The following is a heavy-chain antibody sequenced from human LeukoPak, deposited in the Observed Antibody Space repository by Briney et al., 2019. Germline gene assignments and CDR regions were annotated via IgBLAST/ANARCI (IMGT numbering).Heavy chain of an antibody. Sequence: GGSLRLSCAASGFTFSSYAMSWVRQAPGKGLEWVSAISGSGGSTYYADSVKGRFTISRDSSKNTLYLQMSSLRAGDTAVYYCARSSYDYGGIEGPFDYWGQGTLVTVSS. CDR3: ARSSYDYGGIEGPFDY. CDR1: GFTFSSYA. D-gene: IGHD4-23*01. CDR2: ISGSGGST. J-gene: IGHJ4*02. V-gene: IGHV3-23*01.